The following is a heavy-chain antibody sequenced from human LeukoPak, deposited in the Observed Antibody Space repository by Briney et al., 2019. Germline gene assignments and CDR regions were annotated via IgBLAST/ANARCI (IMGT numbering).Heavy chain of an antibody. CDR1: GYTFTNYG. J-gene: IGHJ3*02. D-gene: IGHD6-13*01. CDR2: ISVYNGNT. V-gene: IGHV1-18*01. Sequence: ASVKVSCKASGYTFTNYGISWVRQAPGQGLEWMGWISVYNGNTIYAQNFQGRVTVTTDTSTGTVHMELRSLTSDDTAVYYCARSNQQLIYGDAFDIWGQGTMVTVSS. CDR3: ARSNQQLIYGDAFDI.